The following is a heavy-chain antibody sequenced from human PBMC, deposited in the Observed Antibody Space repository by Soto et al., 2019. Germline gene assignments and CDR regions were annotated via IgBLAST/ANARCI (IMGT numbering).Heavy chain of an antibody. D-gene: IGHD2-2*01. CDR2: IKQDGSEK. CDR3: ARDPNIVLVPAALRSYYYYYGMDV. V-gene: IGHV3-7*01. Sequence: GSLRLSGAASGWNFSSYWMSWVRQAPGKGLEWVANIKQDGSEKYYADSVKGRFTISRDNAKNSLYLQMNSLRAEDTAVYYCARDPNIVLVPAALRSYYYYYGMDVWGQGTTVTVSS. CDR1: GWNFSSYW. J-gene: IGHJ6*02.